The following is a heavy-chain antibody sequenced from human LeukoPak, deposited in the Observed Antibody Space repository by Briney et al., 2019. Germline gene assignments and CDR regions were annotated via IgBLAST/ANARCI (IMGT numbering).Heavy chain of an antibody. CDR3: AGHGYYDSGSYYNFDY. D-gene: IGHD3-10*01. Sequence: PSETLSLTCTVSGGSISSSNYYWGWIRQPPGKGLEWIGSIYYSGSTYYNPSLKSRVTISVDTPKNQFSLKLSSVTAADTAVYYCAGHGYYDSGSYYNFDYWGQGTLVTVSS. V-gene: IGHV4-39*01. CDR1: GGSISSSNYY. CDR2: IYYSGST. J-gene: IGHJ4*02.